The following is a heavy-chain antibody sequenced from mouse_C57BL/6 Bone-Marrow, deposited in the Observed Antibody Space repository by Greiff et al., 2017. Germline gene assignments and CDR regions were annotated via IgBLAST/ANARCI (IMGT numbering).Heavy chain of an antibody. V-gene: IGHV1-64*01. J-gene: IGHJ2*01. Sequence: VKLQQPGAELVKPGAPVKLSCRASAYTFPSYWMHGLRQRPGQGLEWIGMIHTNSGSTNYNEKFKSKATRTVDKSSSTAYMQLSSLTSEDSAVYYCASRLRQYYFDYWGQGTTLTVSS. CDR2: IHTNSGST. D-gene: IGHD3-2*02. CDR3: ASRLRQYYFDY. CDR1: AYTFPSYW.